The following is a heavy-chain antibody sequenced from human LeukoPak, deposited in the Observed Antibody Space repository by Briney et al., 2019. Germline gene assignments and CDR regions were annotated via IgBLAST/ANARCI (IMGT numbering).Heavy chain of an antibody. Sequence: GGSLRLSCAASGFTFSTFGMNWVRQAPDKGLEWVAFIQYDDSIEYYADSVKGRFTISRDNSKNTLYLQMNSLRAEDTAVYYCARRTPYCSSTSCYFDYWGQGTLVTVSS. CDR2: IQYDDSIE. CDR1: GFTFSTFG. CDR3: ARRTPYCSSTSCYFDY. J-gene: IGHJ4*02. D-gene: IGHD2-2*01. V-gene: IGHV3-30*02.